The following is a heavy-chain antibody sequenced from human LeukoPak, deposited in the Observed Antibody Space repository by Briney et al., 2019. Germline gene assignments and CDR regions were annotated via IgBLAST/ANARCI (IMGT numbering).Heavy chain of an antibody. CDR3: ATDFDDVNGDYYYIPEY. Sequence: GGSLRLSCAATGFNFSRNGMHWVRQAPGKGLEWVAFIRYDGNNKFYGASVRGRFTISRDNSKNTLDLQMNSLRPEDTAIYYCATDFDDVNGDYYYIPEYWGRGMLVTVSS. V-gene: IGHV3-30*02. D-gene: IGHD3-10*02. CDR2: IRYDGNNK. CDR1: GFNFSRNG. J-gene: IGHJ4*02.